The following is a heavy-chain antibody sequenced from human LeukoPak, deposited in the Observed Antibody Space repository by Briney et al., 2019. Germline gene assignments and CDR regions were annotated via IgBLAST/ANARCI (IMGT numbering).Heavy chain of an antibody. CDR2: ISYDGSNK. V-gene: IGHV3-30*04. J-gene: IGHJ5*02. CDR1: GFTFSSYA. Sequence: GGSLRLSCAASGFTFSSYAMHWVRQAPGKGLEWVAVISYDGSNKYYADSVKGRFTISRDNTKNTLYLQMNSLRAEDTAVYYCARDRGPRRYATWFDPWGQGTLVTVSS. D-gene: IGHD3-16*01. CDR3: ARDRGPRRYATWFDP.